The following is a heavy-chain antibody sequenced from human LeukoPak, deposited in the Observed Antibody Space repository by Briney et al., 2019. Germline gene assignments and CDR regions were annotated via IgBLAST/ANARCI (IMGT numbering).Heavy chain of an antibody. CDR3: ARGGYCSSTSCYLVGNWFDP. D-gene: IGHD2-2*01. CDR2: IYYSGST. V-gene: IGHV4-59*01. CDR1: GDSMSGYY. J-gene: IGHJ5*02. Sequence: SETLSLTCTVSGDSMSGYYWSWIGQPPGKGLEWIGYIYYSGSTNYNPSLKSRVTMSVDTSKNQFSLKLSSVTAADTAVYYCARGGYCSSTSCYLVGNWFDPWGQGTLVTVS.